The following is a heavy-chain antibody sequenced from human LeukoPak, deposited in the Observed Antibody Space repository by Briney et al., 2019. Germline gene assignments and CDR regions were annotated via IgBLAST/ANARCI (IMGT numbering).Heavy chain of an antibody. D-gene: IGHD2-2*01. CDR1: GLTLSGYG. CDR3: AKSFRSTSLDY. V-gene: IGHV3-48*01. Sequence: GGSLRLSCVASGLTLSGYGMNWVRQAPGKGLEWLSCISTTMTTIYYADSVKGRFTISRDNSRNTLYLQMNSLRAGNTAVYYCAKSFRSTSLDYWGQGTLVTVSS. CDR2: ISTTMTTI. J-gene: IGHJ4*02.